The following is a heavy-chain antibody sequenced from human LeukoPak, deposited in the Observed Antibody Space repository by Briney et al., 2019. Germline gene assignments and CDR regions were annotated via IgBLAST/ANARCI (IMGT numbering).Heavy chain of an antibody. Sequence: GGSLRLSCAASGFTFSSYAMSWVRQAPGKGLEWVSAISGSGSSTYYADSVKGRFTISRDNSKNTLYPQMNSLRAEDTAVYYCAKDQLWLHPAALSYWGQGTLVTVSS. CDR3: AKDQLWLHPAALSY. J-gene: IGHJ4*02. CDR1: GFTFSSYA. CDR2: ISGSGSST. V-gene: IGHV3-23*01. D-gene: IGHD5-18*01.